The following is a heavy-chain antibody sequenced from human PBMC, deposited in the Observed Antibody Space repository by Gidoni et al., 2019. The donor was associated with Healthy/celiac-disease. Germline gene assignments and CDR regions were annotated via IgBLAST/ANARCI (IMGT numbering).Heavy chain of an antibody. V-gene: IGHV3-7*01. Sequence: EVQLVESGGGLVQPGGSLRLSCAASGFTFSSYWMSWVRQAPGKGLEWVANIKQDGSEKYYVDSVKGRFTISRDNAKNSLYLQMNSLRAEDTAVYYCARGERLRYFDWLLLGAGYFQHWGQGTLVTVSS. D-gene: IGHD3-9*01. J-gene: IGHJ1*01. CDR1: GFTFSSYW. CDR3: ARGERLRYFDWLLLGAGYFQH. CDR2: IKQDGSEK.